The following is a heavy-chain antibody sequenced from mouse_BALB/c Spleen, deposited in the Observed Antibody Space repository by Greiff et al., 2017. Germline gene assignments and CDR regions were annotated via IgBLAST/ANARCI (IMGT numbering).Heavy chain of an antibody. Sequence: QVQLKESGPGLVQPSQSLSITCTVSGFSLTSYGVHWVRQSPGKGLEWLGVIWSGGSTDYNAAFISRLSISKDNSKSQVFFKMNSLQANDTAIYYCARGEYGNYGAMDYWGQGTSVTVSS. J-gene: IGHJ4*01. CDR3: ARGEYGNYGAMDY. V-gene: IGHV2-2*02. CDR2: IWSGGST. D-gene: IGHD2-10*02. CDR1: GFSLTSYG.